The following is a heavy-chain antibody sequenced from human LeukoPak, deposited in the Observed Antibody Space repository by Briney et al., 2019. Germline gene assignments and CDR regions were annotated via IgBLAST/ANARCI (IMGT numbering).Heavy chain of an antibody. Sequence: ASVKVSCKASGYTFTGYYMHWVRQAPGQGLEWMGWINPNSGGTNYAQKFQGWVTMTRDTSISTAYMELSRQRSDDTAVYYCAREGPTGGYGFDYWGQGTLVTVSS. CDR1: GYTFTGYY. J-gene: IGHJ4*02. CDR3: AREGPTGGYGFDY. CDR2: INPNSGGT. V-gene: IGHV1-2*04. D-gene: IGHD5-12*01.